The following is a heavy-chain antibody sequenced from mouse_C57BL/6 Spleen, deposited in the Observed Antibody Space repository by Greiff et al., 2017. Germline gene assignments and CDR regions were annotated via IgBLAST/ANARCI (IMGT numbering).Heavy chain of an antibody. CDR3: AREAAMDY. V-gene: IGHV3-6*01. Sequence: EVQLQESGPGLVKPSQSLSLTCSVTGYSITSGYYWNWIRQFPGNKLEWMGYISYDGSNNYNPSLKNRISITRDTSKNQFFLKLNSVTTEDTATYYCAREAAMDYWGQGTSVTVSS. CDR1: GYSITSGYY. J-gene: IGHJ4*01. CDR2: ISYDGSN.